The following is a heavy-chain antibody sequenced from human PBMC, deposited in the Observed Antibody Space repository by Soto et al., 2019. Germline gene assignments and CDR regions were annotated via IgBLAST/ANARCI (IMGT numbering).Heavy chain of an antibody. Sequence: ASGKVCCKASGHSFIDNYMHWVRQAPGQGLEWMGWINPHTDGTNFAQKFQGSVTMSRDTSISTAYMRMNSLRAEDTAVYYCARVVVPAATIYYYYGMGGWGRVTTFTVS. V-gene: IGHV1-2*02. J-gene: IGHJ6*02. CDR2: INPHTDGT. D-gene: IGHD2-2*01. CDR1: GHSFIDNY. CDR3: ARVVVPAATIYYYYGMGG.